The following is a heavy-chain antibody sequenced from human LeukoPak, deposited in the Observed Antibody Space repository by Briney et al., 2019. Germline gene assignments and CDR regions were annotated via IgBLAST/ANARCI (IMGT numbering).Heavy chain of an antibody. CDR3: ARKTTAGRGGAYAFDI. Sequence: ASVKVSCKASGYTFTSYYMHWVRQAPGQGLEWMGIINPSGGSTSYAQKFQGRVTMTGDTSTSTVYMELSSLRSEDTAVYYCARKTTAGRGGAYAFDIWGQGTMVTVSS. V-gene: IGHV1-46*01. CDR2: INPSGGST. CDR1: GYTFTSYY. J-gene: IGHJ3*02. D-gene: IGHD4-17*01.